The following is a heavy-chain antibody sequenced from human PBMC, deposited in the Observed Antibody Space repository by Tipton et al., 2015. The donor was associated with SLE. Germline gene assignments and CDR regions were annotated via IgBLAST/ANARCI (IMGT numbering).Heavy chain of an antibody. V-gene: IGHV1-69*06. J-gene: IGHJ6*04. CDR3: GRGGNELWSDARYLYSMDD. Sequence: QLVQSGAEVKKPGSSVKVSCKASGGTFSSYAISWVRQAPGQGLEWMGGIIPIFGTANYAQTFQGRVTITADKSTSTAYMGLSSLRSEDTAVYYCGRGGNELWSDARYLYSMDDWGKGTTVTVSS. CDR1: GGTFSSYA. CDR2: IIPIFGTA. D-gene: IGHD3-3*01.